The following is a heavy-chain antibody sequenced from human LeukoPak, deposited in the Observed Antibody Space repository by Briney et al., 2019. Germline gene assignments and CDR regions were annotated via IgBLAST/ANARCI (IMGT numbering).Heavy chain of an antibody. CDR1: GFTFSSYS. V-gene: IGHV3-48*04. Sequence: GGSLRLSCAASGFTFSSYSMNWVRQAPGKGLEWVSHISSSSSTIYYADSVKGRFTISRDNAKNSLYLQMNSLRAEDTAVYYCARPSSGRYYFDYWGQGTLVTVSS. CDR3: ARPSSGRYYFDY. D-gene: IGHD3-16*02. J-gene: IGHJ4*02. CDR2: ISSSSSTI.